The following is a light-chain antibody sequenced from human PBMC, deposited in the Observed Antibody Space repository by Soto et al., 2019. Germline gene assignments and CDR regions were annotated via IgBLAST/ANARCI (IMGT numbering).Light chain of an antibody. CDR2: DVT. J-gene: IGLJ1*01. Sequence: QSALTQPASVSGSPGQSITISCTGTRGDVGAFNYVSWYQLHPGKAPKLVIYDVTSRPSGVSSRFSGSKSGNTASLSISGLQAEDEGDYYCVSYSTGDTLYVFGSGTKVTVL. CDR3: VSYSTGDTLYV. CDR1: RGDVGAFNY. V-gene: IGLV2-14*01.